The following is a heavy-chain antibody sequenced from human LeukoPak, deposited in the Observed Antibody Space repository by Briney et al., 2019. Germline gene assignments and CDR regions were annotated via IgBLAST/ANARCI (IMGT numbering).Heavy chain of an antibody. CDR2: ISGSADIT. CDR1: GFTFATYA. J-gene: IGHJ4*02. D-gene: IGHD3-16*01. V-gene: IGHV3-23*01. CDR3: ARDRGGGFDY. Sequence: AGGSLRLSCAASGFTFATYAMSWVRQPPGKGLEWVSSISGSADITYYADFVKGRFTISRDNSKNTLYLQMNSLRVEDTAVYYCARDRGGGFDYWGQGTLATVSS.